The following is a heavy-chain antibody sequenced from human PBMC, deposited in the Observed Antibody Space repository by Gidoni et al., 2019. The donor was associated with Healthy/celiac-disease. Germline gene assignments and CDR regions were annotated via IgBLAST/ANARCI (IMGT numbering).Heavy chain of an antibody. D-gene: IGHD3-10*01. V-gene: IGHV4-34*01. Sequence: QVQLQQWGAGLLKPSETLSLTCAVYGGSFSGYYWSWIRQPPGKGLEWIGEINHSGSTNYNPSLQSRITISVDTSKNQFSLKLSSVTAADTAVYYCARKYGSGSFIYWGQGTLVTVSS. CDR3: ARKYGSGSFIY. CDR2: INHSGST. J-gene: IGHJ4*02. CDR1: GGSFSGYY.